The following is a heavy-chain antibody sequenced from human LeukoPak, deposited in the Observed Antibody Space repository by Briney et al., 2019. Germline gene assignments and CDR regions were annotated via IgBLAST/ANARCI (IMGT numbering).Heavy chain of an antibody. CDR2: INPNSGGT. V-gene: IGHV1-2*02. CDR3: ARPFAAAGSFDY. CDR1: GYTFTGYY. Sequence: ASVKVSCKASGYTFTGYYMHWVRQAPGQGLEWMGWINPNSGGTNYAQKFQGRVTMTRDTSISTAYMELSRLRSDDTAVYHCARPFAAAGSFDYWGQGTLVTVSS. D-gene: IGHD6-13*01. J-gene: IGHJ4*02.